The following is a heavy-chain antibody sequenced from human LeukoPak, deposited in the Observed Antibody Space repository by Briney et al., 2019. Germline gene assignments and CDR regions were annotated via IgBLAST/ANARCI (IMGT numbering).Heavy chain of an antibody. CDR3: ARGPSTVTTPLAY. D-gene: IGHD4-17*01. Sequence: GGSLRLSCAASGFTFSSYWMHWVRQAPGKGLVWVSRINSDGSSTSYADSVKGRFTISRDNAKITLYLQMNSLRAEDTAVYYCARGPSTVTTPLAYWGQGTLVTVSS. CDR1: GFTFSSYW. CDR2: INSDGSST. V-gene: IGHV3-74*01. J-gene: IGHJ4*02.